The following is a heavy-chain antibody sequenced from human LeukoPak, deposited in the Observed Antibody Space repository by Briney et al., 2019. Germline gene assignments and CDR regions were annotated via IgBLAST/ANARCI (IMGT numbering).Heavy chain of an antibody. CDR3: VLPPSLGDGFDI. J-gene: IGHJ3*02. Sequence: PGGSLRLSCAASGFTFSSYSMNWVRQAPGKGLEWVSYISSSSSTIYYADSLKGRFTISRDNAKDSLYLQMNSLRAEDTAMYYCVLPPSLGDGFDIWGQGTMVTVSS. CDR1: GFTFSSYS. V-gene: IGHV3-48*04. CDR2: ISSSSSTI.